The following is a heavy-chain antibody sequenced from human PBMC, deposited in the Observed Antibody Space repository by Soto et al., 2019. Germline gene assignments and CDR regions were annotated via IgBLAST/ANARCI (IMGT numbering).Heavy chain of an antibody. CDR3: ARGVSLAMYYDFWSGYYDYYYYYGMDV. J-gene: IGHJ6*02. Sequence: ASVKVSCKASGYTFTGYYMHWVRQAPGQGLEWMGWINLNSGGTNYAQKFQGWVTMTRDTSISTAYMELSRLRSDDTAVYYCARGVSLAMYYDFWSGYYDYYYYYGMDVWGQGTTVTVSS. CDR2: INLNSGGT. D-gene: IGHD3-3*01. CDR1: GYTFTGYY. V-gene: IGHV1-2*04.